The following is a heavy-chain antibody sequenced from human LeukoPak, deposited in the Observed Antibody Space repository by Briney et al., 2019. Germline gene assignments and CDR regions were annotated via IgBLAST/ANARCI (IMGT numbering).Heavy chain of an antibody. Sequence: SVKVSCKASGGTFSSYAISWVRQAPGQGLEWMGRIISILGIANYAQKFQGRVTITADKSTSTAYMELSSLRSEDTAVYYCARDLSDYGSGSYSHFDYWGQGTLVTVSS. CDR1: GGTFSSYA. V-gene: IGHV1-69*04. CDR2: IISILGIA. D-gene: IGHD3-10*01. J-gene: IGHJ4*02. CDR3: ARDLSDYGSGSYSHFDY.